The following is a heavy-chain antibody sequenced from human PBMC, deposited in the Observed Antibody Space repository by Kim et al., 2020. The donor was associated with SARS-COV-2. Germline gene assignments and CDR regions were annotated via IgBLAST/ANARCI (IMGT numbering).Heavy chain of an antibody. CDR1: GFTLNSYA. CDR3: AKDLANYSGYGFGMDV. CDR2: VSGRSGIT. D-gene: IGHD5-12*01. J-gene: IGHJ6*02. V-gene: IGHV3-23*01. Sequence: GGSLRLSCAASGFTLNSYAMTWVRQAPEKGLEWVSTVSGRSGITYYADSVKGRFTISGDNAKNTLYLQMNGLRAEDTAVYYCAKDLANYSGYGFGMDVWGPGTTVTVSS.